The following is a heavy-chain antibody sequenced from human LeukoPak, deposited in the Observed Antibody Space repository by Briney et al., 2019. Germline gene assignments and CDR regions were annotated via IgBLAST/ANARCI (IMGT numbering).Heavy chain of an antibody. D-gene: IGHD3-9*01. CDR3: ARGRSNYDILTD. CDR1: GFTFSSYS. Sequence: GGSLRLSCAASGFTFSSYSMNWVRQAPGKGLEWVSSISSSSGYIYYADSVKGRFTISRDNAKNSLYLQMNSLRAEDTAVYYCARGRSNYDILTDWGQGTLVTVSS. CDR2: ISSSSGYI. J-gene: IGHJ4*02. V-gene: IGHV3-21*01.